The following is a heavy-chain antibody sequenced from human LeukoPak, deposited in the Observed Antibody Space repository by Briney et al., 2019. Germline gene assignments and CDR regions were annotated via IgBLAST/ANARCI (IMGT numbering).Heavy chain of an antibody. J-gene: IGHJ5*02. Sequence: PSETLSLTCTVSGGAISSGGYYWSWIRQHPGKGLEWIGYIYYSRGTNYNPSLKSRVTISVDTSKSQFSLKLSSVTVADTAVYFCARASNLGGGYNYGYSASLSENWFDPWGQGTLVTVSS. CDR2: IYYSRGT. CDR1: GGAISSGGYY. CDR3: ARASNLGGGYNYGYSASLSENWFDP. V-gene: IGHV4-31*03. D-gene: IGHD5-18*01.